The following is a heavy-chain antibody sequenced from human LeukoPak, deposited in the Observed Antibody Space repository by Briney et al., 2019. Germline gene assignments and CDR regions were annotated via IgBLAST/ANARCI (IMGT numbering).Heavy chain of an antibody. J-gene: IGHJ5*02. D-gene: IGHD3-22*01. Sequence: PSETLSLTCTVSGGSISSGDHYWSWIRQPPGKGLEWVGYIYYGGSTYYNPSLKSRVTISLDTSKNQFSLKLSSVTAADTAVYYCARPYYYDSRIDPWGQGTLVTVSS. V-gene: IGHV4-30-4*01. CDR1: GGSISSGDHY. CDR2: IYYGGST. CDR3: ARPYYYDSRIDP.